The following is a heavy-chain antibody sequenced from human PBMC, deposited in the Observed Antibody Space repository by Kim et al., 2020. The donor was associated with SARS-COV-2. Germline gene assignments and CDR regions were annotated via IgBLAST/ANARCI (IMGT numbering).Heavy chain of an antibody. D-gene: IGHD6-13*01. CDR3: AKEFETGSSLDY. V-gene: IGHV3-30*02. Sequence: YYADSGRGRFTISRDNSKNTLYLQMNSLRAEDTAVYYCAKEFETGSSLDYWGQGTLVTVSS. J-gene: IGHJ4*02.